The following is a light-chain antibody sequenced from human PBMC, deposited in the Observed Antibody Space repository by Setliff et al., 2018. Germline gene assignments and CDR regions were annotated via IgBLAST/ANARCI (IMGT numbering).Light chain of an antibody. J-gene: IGLJ2*01. Sequence: QSALTQPASVSGSPGQSIAISCTGTSSDVGAYDYVSWYQQHPDRAPKLMIYDVSKRPSGVSNRFSGSKSGNTASLTISGLQAEDEADYYCSSYTSRSTFVIFGGGTKVTVL. CDR3: SSYTSRSTFVI. CDR2: DVS. CDR1: SSDVGAYDY. V-gene: IGLV2-14*01.